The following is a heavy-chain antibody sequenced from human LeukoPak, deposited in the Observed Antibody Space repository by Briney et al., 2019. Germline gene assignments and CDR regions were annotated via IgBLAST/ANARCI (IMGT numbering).Heavy chain of an antibody. D-gene: IGHD3-22*01. CDR3: ARAPYYYDGDGYYYPETAY. J-gene: IGHJ4*02. Sequence: PSETLSLTCAVYGGSFNAYPWTWIRQFPGKGLEWVGEINHDGSATYNPSLKSRVTISIDASKNQFSLKLTAVTAADTAVYFCARAPYYYDGDGYYYPETAYWGQGTLVAVSS. CDR2: INHDGSA. CDR1: GGSFNAYP. V-gene: IGHV4-34*01.